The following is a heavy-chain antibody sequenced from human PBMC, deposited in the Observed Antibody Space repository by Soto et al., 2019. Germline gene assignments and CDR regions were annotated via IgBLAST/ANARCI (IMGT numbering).Heavy chain of an antibody. D-gene: IGHD3-10*01. Sequence: GGSLRLSCAASGFTFSSYGMHWVRQAPGKGLEWVAVISYDGSNKYYADSVKGRFTISRDNSKNTLYLQMNSLRAEDTAVYYCAKGMVPWVYYYYGMDVWGQGTTVTVSS. CDR3: AKGMVPWVYYYYGMDV. V-gene: IGHV3-30*18. CDR2: ISYDGSNK. CDR1: GFTFSSYG. J-gene: IGHJ6*02.